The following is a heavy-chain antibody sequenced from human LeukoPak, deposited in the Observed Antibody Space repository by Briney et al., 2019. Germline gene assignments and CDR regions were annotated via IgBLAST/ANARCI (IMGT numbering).Heavy chain of an antibody. CDR2: IYYSGST. Sequence: SETLSLTCTVSGGSISSSSYYWGWIRQPPGKGLEWIGSIYYSGSTYYNPSLKSRVTISVDTSKNQFSLKLSSVTAADTAVYYCARAGNEIRRYCSGGSCSEIDYWGQGTLVTVSS. V-gene: IGHV4-39*07. J-gene: IGHJ4*02. CDR3: ARAGNEIRRYCSGGSCSEIDY. CDR1: GGSISSSSYY. D-gene: IGHD2-15*01.